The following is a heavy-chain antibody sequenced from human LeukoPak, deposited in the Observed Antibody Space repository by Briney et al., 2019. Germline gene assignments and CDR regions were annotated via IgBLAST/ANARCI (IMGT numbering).Heavy chain of an antibody. V-gene: IGHV1-69*06. CDR2: IIPIFGTA. CDR3: AGCSSTSCYKRVYYYMDV. J-gene: IGHJ6*03. Sequence: ASVKVSCKASGGTFSSYAISWVRQAPGQGLEWMGGIIPIFGTANYAQKFQGRVTITADKSTSTAYMELSSLRSEDAAVYYCAGCSSTSCYKRVYYYMDVWGKGTTVTVSS. D-gene: IGHD2-2*02. CDR1: GGTFSSYA.